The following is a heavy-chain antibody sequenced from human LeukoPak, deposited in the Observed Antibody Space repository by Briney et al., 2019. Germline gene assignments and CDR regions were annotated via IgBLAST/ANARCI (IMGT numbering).Heavy chain of an antibody. J-gene: IGHJ5*02. V-gene: IGHV3-30*02. Sequence: GGSLRLSCAASGFTFSSYGMHWVRQAPGKGLEWVAFIRYDGSNKYYADSVKGRFTISRDNSKNTLYLQMNSLRAEDTAVYYCASQDQHSSGWYNNWFDPWGQGTLVTVSS. CDR3: ASQDQHSSGWYNNWFDP. D-gene: IGHD6-19*01. CDR2: IRYDGSNK. CDR1: GFTFSSYG.